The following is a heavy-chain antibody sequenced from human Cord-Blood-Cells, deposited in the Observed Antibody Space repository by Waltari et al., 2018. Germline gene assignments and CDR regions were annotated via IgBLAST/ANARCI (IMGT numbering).Heavy chain of an antibody. J-gene: IGHJ4*02. CDR3: AITYDILTGYFDY. Sequence: QVQLVQSGAEVKKPGASVKVSCKASGYTLTSYDLNWVRQATGQGLEWMGWMNPNSGNTGYAQKFQGRVTITRNTSISTAYMELSSLRSEDTAVYYCAITYDILTGYFDYWGQGTLVTVSS. CDR2: MNPNSGNT. V-gene: IGHV1-8*03. D-gene: IGHD3-9*01. CDR1: GYTLTSYD.